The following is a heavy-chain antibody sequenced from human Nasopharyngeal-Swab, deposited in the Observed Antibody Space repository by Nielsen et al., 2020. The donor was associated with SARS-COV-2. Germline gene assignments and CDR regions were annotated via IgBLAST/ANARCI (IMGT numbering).Heavy chain of an antibody. D-gene: IGHD3-10*01. CDR2: IRSKAYGGTT. CDR3: TRDDYYGSGRPDY. Sequence: VRQMPGKGLEWVGFIRSKAYGGTTEYAASVKGRFTISGDDSKSIAYLQMNSLKTEDTAVYYCTRDDYYGSGRPDYWGQGTLVTVSS. V-gene: IGHV3-49*02. J-gene: IGHJ4*02.